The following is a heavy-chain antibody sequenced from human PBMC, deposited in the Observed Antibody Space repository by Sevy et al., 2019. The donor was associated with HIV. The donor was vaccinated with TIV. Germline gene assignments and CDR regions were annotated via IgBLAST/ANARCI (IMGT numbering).Heavy chain of an antibody. D-gene: IGHD3-3*02. CDR3: ARGLALGY. J-gene: IGHJ4*02. CDR1: DGSISTYY. V-gene: IGHV4-59*01. CDR2: IQHSGST. Sequence: SETLSLTCSVSDGSISTYYWNWIRQPPGKGLGWIGSIQHSGSTNYSPSLKSRVTISVDTSKNQFSLNLSSVTAADTAVYFCARGLALGYWGQGTLVTVSS.